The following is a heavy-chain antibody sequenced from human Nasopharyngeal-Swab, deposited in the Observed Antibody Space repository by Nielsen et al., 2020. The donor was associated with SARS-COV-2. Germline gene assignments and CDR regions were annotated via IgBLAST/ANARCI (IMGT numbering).Heavy chain of an antibody. Sequence: SETLSLTCTVSGGSISSYYWSWIRQPPGKGLEWIGEINHSGSTNYNPSLKSRVTISVDTSKNQFSLKLSSVTAADTAVYYCARRYSSGWYGQHWGQGTLVTVSS. CDR1: GGSISSYY. CDR3: ARRYSSGWYGQH. D-gene: IGHD6-19*01. CDR2: INHSGST. J-gene: IGHJ1*01. V-gene: IGHV4-34*01.